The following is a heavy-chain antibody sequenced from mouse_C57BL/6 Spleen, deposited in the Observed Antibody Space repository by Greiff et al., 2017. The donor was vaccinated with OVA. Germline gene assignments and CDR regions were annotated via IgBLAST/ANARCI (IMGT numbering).Heavy chain of an antibody. D-gene: IGHD2-1*01. CDR3: TTTVPYGNYPAWFAY. J-gene: IGHJ3*01. Sequence: VQLKQSGAELVRPGASVKLSCTASGFNIKDYYMHWVKQRPEQGLEWIGRIDPEDGDTEYAPKFQGKATMTADTSSNTAYLQPSSLTSEDTAVYYCTTTVPYGNYPAWFAYWGQGTLVTVSA. CDR2: IDPEDGDT. V-gene: IGHV14-1*01. CDR1: GFNIKDYY.